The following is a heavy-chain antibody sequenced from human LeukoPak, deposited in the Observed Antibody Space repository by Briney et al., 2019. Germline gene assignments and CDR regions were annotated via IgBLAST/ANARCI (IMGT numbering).Heavy chain of an antibody. CDR3: VSGGRYLTK. D-gene: IGHD3-10*01. CDR1: GGSLSSY. CDR2: TYFSGTT. J-gene: IGHJ4*02. V-gene: IGHV4-59*01. Sequence: SETLSLTCTVSGGSLSSYWSWIRQSPGKGLEWIGSTYFSGTTNYNPSLKSRLTISIDPSRNQFSLTLSYVTAADTAIYYCVSGGRYLTKWGEGTLVTVSS.